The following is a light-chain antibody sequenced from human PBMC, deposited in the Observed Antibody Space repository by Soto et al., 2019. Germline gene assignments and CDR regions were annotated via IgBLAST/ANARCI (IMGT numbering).Light chain of an antibody. CDR2: GAS. CDR3: QQYNNWPIT. V-gene: IGKV3-15*01. Sequence: MVLTESAGAMAVSPGVAATLYYRASQSVSSNLAWYQQKPGQAPRLLIYGASTRATGIPARFSGSGSGTEFTLTISRLQSEDFAVYYCQQYNNWPITFGQGTQLEIK. J-gene: IGKJ5*01. CDR1: QSVSSN.